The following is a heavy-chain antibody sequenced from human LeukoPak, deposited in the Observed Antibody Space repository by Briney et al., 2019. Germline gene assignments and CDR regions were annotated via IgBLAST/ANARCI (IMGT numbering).Heavy chain of an antibody. Sequence: GGSLRLSCSASGFIFDNFAMNWVRQAPGKGLEWVSYVSGGGAKTYYSASVKGRFTISRDNSKNTLYLEMNSLRAEDTAMYYCAKCSANYYNDAFDVWGRGTMVTVSS. D-gene: IGHD3-10*02. V-gene: IGHV3-23*01. J-gene: IGHJ3*01. CDR2: VSGGGAKT. CDR3: AKCSANYYNDAFDV. CDR1: GFIFDNFA.